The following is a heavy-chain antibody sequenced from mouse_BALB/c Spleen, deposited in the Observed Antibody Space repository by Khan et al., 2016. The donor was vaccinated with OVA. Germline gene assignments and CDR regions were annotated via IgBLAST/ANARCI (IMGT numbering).Heavy chain of an antibody. CDR2: INPRSG. Sequence: QVQLQQSGAELARPGASVKMSCKASGYTFTSHTMHWIKQRPGQGLEWIGYINPRSGYNQKLNDKATLTADISSSTAYMQLSSLTSEDSAVYYCARRTTEYALAYWGQGTSVTVSS. V-gene: IGHV1-4*01. J-gene: IGHJ4*01. D-gene: IGHD2-14*01. CDR3: ARRTTEYALAY. CDR1: GYTFTSHT.